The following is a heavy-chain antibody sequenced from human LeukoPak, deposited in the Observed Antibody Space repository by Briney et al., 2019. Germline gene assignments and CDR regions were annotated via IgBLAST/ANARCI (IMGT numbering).Heavy chain of an antibody. J-gene: IGHJ5*02. Sequence: SQTLSLTCAISGDSVSNNSAAWNWVRQSPSRGLEWLGRTYYRSKWYYDYAVSVKSRITINPDTSKNQFSLQLNSVTPEDTAVYYCARGAEQQPDWFDPWGQGTLVTVSS. CDR1: GDSVSNNSAA. V-gene: IGHV6-1*01. CDR3: ARGAEQQPDWFDP. D-gene: IGHD6-13*01. CDR2: TYYRSKWYY.